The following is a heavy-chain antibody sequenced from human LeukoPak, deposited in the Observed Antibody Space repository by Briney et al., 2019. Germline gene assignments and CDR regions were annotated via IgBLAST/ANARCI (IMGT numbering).Heavy chain of an antibody. J-gene: IGHJ4*02. CDR2: ISGSGGST. V-gene: IGHV3-23*01. Sequence: GGSLRLSCGASGFTFGRYAMIWVRQAPGKGLEWVSAISGSGGSTYYADSVKGRFTISRDNSKNTLYLQMNSLRAEDTAVYYCAKHESGSPNFGYWGQGTLVTVSS. CDR1: GFTFGRYA. D-gene: IGHD1-26*01. CDR3: AKHESGSPNFGY.